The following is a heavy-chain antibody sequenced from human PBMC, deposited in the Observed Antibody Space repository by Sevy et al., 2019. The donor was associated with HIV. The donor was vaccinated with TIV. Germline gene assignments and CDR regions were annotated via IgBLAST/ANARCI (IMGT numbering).Heavy chain of an antibody. CDR1: GFTFSTYD. Sequence: GGSLRLSCIASGFTFSTYDMHWVRQAPGKGLEWVAIISYDGSYRYYADSVRGRFSMSRDNSKNTMYLQMKGLSIEETAVYYCAKNRPPGGSFFSRHGMDVWGRGTTVTVSS. D-gene: IGHD3-16*01. V-gene: IGHV3-30*18. CDR3: AKNRPPGGSFFSRHGMDV. J-gene: IGHJ6*02. CDR2: ISYDGSYR.